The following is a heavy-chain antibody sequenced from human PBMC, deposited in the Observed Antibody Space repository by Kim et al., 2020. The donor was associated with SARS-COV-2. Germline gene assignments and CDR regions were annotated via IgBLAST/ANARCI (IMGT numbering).Heavy chain of an antibody. CDR1: GFTFGDYA. J-gene: IGHJ6*03. V-gene: IGHV3-49*04. CDR2: IRSKAYGGTT. Sequence: GGSLRLSCTASGFTFGDYAMSWVRQAPGKGLEWVGFIRSKAYGGTTEYAASVKGRFTISRDDSKSIAYLQMNSLKTEDTAVYYCTRVSFPYYYYMDVWGKGTTVTVSS. CDR3: TRVSFPYYYYMDV.